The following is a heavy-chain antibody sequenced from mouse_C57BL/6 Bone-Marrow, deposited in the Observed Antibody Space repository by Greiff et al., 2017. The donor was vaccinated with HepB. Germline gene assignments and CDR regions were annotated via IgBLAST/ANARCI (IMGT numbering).Heavy chain of an antibody. CDR2: ISNGGGST. D-gene: IGHD2-1*01. Sequence: EVQLVESGGGLVQPGGSPRLSCAASGFTFSDYYMYWVRQTPEKRLEWVAYISNGGGSTYYPDTVKGRFTISRDNAKNTLYLQMSRLKSEDTAMYYCAREGYYGKAMDYWGQGTSVTVSS. CDR3: AREGYYGKAMDY. J-gene: IGHJ4*01. CDR1: GFTFSDYY. V-gene: IGHV5-12*01.